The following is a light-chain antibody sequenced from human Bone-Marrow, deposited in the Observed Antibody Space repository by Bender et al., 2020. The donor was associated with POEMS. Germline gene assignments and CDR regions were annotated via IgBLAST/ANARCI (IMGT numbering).Light chain of an antibody. V-gene: IGLV6-57*01. CDR3: QSYDTNNHCL. Sequence: NFKLTQPHSVSESPGKTVTIFCTRSSGSIASNYVQWYQQRPGSSPTTVMFDNNQRPPGVPDRFSGSIDSSSNSASLTISGLRAEDEADYYCQSYDTNNHCLFGGGTKLTVL. J-gene: IGLJ3*02. CDR2: DNN. CDR1: SGSIASNY.